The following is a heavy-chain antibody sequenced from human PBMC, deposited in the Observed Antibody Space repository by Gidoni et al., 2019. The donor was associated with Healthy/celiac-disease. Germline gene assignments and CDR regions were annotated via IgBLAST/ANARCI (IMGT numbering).Heavy chain of an antibody. CDR1: GFTFSSYA. V-gene: IGHV3-23*01. CDR2: ISGSGGST. CDR3: AKGSDSSGYYKQGAFDI. D-gene: IGHD3-22*01. J-gene: IGHJ3*02. Sequence: EVQLLESGGGLVQPGGSLRLSCAAPGFTFSSYAMSWVRQAPGKGLECVSAISGSGGSTYYADSVKGRFTISRDNFKNTLYLQMNSLRAEDTAVYYCAKGSDSSGYYKQGAFDIWGQGTMVTVSS.